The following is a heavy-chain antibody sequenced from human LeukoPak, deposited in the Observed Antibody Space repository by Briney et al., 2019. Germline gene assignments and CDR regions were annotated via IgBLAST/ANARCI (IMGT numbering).Heavy chain of an antibody. Sequence: SETLSLTCTVSGYSISSGYYWGWIRQPPGKGLEWIGSIYHSGNTYYNPSLKSRVTISVDTSKNQFSLKLSSVTAADTAVYYCTSREKDYWGQGTLVTVSS. J-gene: IGHJ4*02. CDR2: IYHSGNT. CDR1: GYSISSGYY. V-gene: IGHV4-38-2*02. D-gene: IGHD1-26*01. CDR3: TSREKDY.